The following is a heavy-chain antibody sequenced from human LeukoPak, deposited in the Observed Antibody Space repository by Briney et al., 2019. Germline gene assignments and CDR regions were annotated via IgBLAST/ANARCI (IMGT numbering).Heavy chain of an antibody. Sequence: SVKVSCKASGGTFSSYAISWVRQAPGQGLEWMGGIIPIVGTANYAQKFQGRVTITADESTSTAYMELSSLRSEDTAVYYCARSAPGRGRPFDYWGQGTLVTVSS. CDR3: ARSAPGRGRPFDY. D-gene: IGHD1-26*01. V-gene: IGHV1-69*01. J-gene: IGHJ4*02. CDR1: GGTFSSYA. CDR2: IIPIVGTA.